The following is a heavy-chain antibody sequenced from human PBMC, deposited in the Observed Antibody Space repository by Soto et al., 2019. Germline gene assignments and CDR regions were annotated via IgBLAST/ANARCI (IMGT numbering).Heavy chain of an antibody. V-gene: IGHV1-69*01. CDR3: ARGKVVIGSYYYDGMDV. CDR2: IIPIFGTA. CDR1: GGTFSSYA. Sequence: QVQLVQSGAEVKKPGSSVKVSCKASGGTFSSYAISWVRQAPGQGLEWMGGIIPIFGTANYAQKFQGRVTITADESTSTDYMELSSLRSEDTAVYYCARGKVVIGSYYYDGMDVWGQGTTVTVSS. J-gene: IGHJ6*02. D-gene: IGHD3-22*01.